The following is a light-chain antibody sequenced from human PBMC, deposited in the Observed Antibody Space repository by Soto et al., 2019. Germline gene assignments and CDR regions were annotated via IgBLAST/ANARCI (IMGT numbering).Light chain of an antibody. V-gene: IGKV3-20*01. CDR3: PQSGSSPQT. Sequence: EIVLTQSPGTLSLSPGEMATLSCRASQRVTVYLAWYQKRPGQAPRLLLYDASSRATGIPDRFSGSGSGTDFTLTIATLEPENFVEYYGPQSGSSPQTFGQGTTVAI. CDR2: DAS. CDR1: QRVTVY. J-gene: IGKJ1*01.